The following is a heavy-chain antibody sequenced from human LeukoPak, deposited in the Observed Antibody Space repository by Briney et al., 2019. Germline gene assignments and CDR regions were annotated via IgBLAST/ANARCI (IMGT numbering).Heavy chain of an antibody. Sequence: ASVKVSCKASGYTFTGYYMHWVRQAPGQGLEWMGWINPNSGGTNYAQKLQGRVTMTRDTSISTAYMELSRLRSDDTAVYYCAREYSSLKTDSDAFDIWGQGTMVTVSS. CDR1: GYTFTGYY. CDR3: AREYSSLKTDSDAFDI. V-gene: IGHV1-2*02. D-gene: IGHD6-6*01. CDR2: INPNSGGT. J-gene: IGHJ3*02.